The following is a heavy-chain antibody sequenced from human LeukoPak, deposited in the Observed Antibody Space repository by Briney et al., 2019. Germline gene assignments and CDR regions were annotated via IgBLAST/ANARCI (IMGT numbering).Heavy chain of an antibody. Sequence: ASVKVSCKASGGTFSSYAISWVRQAPGQGLEWVGGIIPIFGTANYAQKFQGRVTITADESTSTAYMELSSLRSEDTAVYYCAKTYYYDSSGYYFDYWGQGTLVTVSS. CDR1: GGTFSSYA. V-gene: IGHV1-69*13. J-gene: IGHJ4*02. CDR2: IIPIFGTA. D-gene: IGHD3-22*01. CDR3: AKTYYYDSSGYYFDY.